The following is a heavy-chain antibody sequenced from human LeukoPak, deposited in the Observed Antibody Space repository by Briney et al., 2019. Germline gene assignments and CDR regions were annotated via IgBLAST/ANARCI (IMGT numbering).Heavy chain of an antibody. CDR2: IYPGDSDT. Sequence: GESLKISCKGSGYSFTSYWIGWVRQMPVKGLEWMGIIYPGDSDTRYSPSFQGQVTISADKSISTAYLQWSSLKASDTAMYYCARLYDSSGYYYYYYYGMDVWGQGTTVTVSS. J-gene: IGHJ6*02. CDR3: ARLYDSSGYYYYYYYGMDV. D-gene: IGHD3-22*01. V-gene: IGHV5-51*01. CDR1: GYSFTSYW.